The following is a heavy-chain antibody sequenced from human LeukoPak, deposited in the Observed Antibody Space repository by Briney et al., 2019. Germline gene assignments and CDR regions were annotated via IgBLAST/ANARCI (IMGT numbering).Heavy chain of an antibody. Sequence: SETLSLTCTVSGCSISSGYYWGWIRQPPGKGLEWIGSIYHSGSTYYNPSLKSRVTISVDTSKNQFSLKLSSVTAADTAVYYCARDRGTSSRLWGQGTLVTVSS. D-gene: IGHD2-2*01. CDR3: ARDRGTSSRL. V-gene: IGHV4-38-2*02. CDR1: GCSISSGYY. J-gene: IGHJ4*02. CDR2: IYHSGST.